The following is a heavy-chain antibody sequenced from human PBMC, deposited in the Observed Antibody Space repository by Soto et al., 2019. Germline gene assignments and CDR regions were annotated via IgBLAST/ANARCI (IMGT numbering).Heavy chain of an antibody. V-gene: IGHV3-66*01. CDR2: IYSGGST. CDR1: GFTVSSNY. D-gene: IGHD3-22*01. J-gene: IGHJ4*02. Sequence: EVQLVESGGGLVQPGGSLRLSCAASGFTVSSNYMSWVRQAPGKGLEWVSVIYSGGSTYYADSVKGRFTISRDNSKNTLYLQMSSLRAEDTAVYYCAREKGYYDSSGYHTPFDYWGQGTLVTVSS. CDR3: AREKGYYDSSGYHTPFDY.